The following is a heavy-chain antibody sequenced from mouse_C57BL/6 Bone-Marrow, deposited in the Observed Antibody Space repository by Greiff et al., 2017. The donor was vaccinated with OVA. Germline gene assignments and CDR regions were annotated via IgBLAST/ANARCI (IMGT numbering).Heavy chain of an antibody. CDR2: INPSSGYT. V-gene: IGHV1-4*01. CDR1: GYTFTSYS. D-gene: IGHD2-5*01. CDR3: SRHYSNYGFAY. Sequence: VKLMESGAELARPGASVKMSCKASGYTFTSYSMHWVKQRPGQGLEWIGYINPSSGYTKYNQKFKDKATLTADKSSSTAYMQLSSLTSEDSAVYDCSRHYSNYGFAYWGQGTLVTVSA. J-gene: IGHJ3*01.